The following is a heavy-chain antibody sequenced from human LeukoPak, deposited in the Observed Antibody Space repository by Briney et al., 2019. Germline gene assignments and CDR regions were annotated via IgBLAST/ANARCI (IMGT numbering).Heavy chain of an antibody. CDR1: GGSFSGYY. CDR3: ARDGIAAAGRGGNWFDP. V-gene: IGHV4-34*01. Sequence: SETLSLTCAVYGGSFSGYYWSWIRQPPGKGLEWIGEISHSGSTNYNPSLKSRVTISVDTSKNQFSLKLSSVTAADTAVYYCARDGIAAAGRGGNWFDPWGQGTLVTVSS. D-gene: IGHD6-13*01. CDR2: ISHSGST. J-gene: IGHJ5*02.